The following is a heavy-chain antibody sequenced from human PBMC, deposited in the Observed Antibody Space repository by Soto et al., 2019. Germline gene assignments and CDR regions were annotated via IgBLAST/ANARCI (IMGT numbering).Heavy chain of an antibody. J-gene: IGHJ5*02. CDR2: ISYDGSNK. V-gene: IGHV3-30*18. Sequence: QVQLVESGGGVVQPGRSLRLSCAASGFTFSSYGMHWVRQAPGKGLEWVAVISYDGSNKYYADSVKGRFTISRDNSKNTPDLQMNGLRAEDTAGYYCANEPSSGWSWAINWFDPWGQGTLVTVSS. CDR1: GFTFSSYG. CDR3: ANEPSSGWSWAINWFDP. D-gene: IGHD6-19*01.